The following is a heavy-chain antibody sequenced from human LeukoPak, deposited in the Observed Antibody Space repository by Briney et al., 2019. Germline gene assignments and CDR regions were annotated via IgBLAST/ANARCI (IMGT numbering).Heavy chain of an antibody. J-gene: IGHJ4*02. V-gene: IGHV4-4*09. D-gene: IGHD6-13*01. CDR2: IYTNGST. CDR1: GGSISSYY. Sequence: SETLSLTCTVSGGSISSYYWSWIRQPPGKGLEWIGYIYTNGSTNYNPSLKSRVTISVDTSKNQFSLKLSSVTAADTAVYYCASEAAAGRFDYWGQGTLVTVSS. CDR3: ASEAAAGRFDY.